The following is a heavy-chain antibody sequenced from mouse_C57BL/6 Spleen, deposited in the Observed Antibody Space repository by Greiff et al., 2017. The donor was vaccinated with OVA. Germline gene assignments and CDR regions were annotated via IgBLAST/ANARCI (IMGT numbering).Heavy chain of an antibody. J-gene: IGHJ1*03. Sequence: QLQQSGPELVKPGASVKISCKASGYSFTDYNMNWVKQSNGKSLEWIGVLNPNYGTTSYNQKFKGQATLTVDQSSSTSYMQLNSLTSEDSAVYYCARQSYGSKGWYFDVWGTGTTVTVSS. V-gene: IGHV1-39*01. CDR1: GYSFTDYN. CDR2: LNPNYGTT. D-gene: IGHD1-1*01. CDR3: ARQSYGSKGWYFDV.